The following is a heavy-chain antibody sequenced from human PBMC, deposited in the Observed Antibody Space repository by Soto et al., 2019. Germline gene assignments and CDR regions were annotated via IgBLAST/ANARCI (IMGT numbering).Heavy chain of an antibody. Sequence: SVKFSCKASGGTFSSYAISWVRQAPGQGLEWMGGIIPIFGTANYAQKFQGRVTITADESTSTAYMELSSLRSEDTAVYYCARYYGDYGWFDPWGQGTLVTVSS. D-gene: IGHD4-17*01. J-gene: IGHJ5*02. CDR3: ARYYGDYGWFDP. CDR1: GGTFSSYA. V-gene: IGHV1-69*13. CDR2: IIPIFGTA.